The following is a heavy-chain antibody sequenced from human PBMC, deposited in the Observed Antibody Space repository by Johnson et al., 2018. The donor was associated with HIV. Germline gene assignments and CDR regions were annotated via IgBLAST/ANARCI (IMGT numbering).Heavy chain of an antibody. V-gene: IGHV3-30*14. Sequence: QMQLVESGGGVVQPGRSLRLSCAASGFTFSSYAMHWVRQAPGKGLEWVAVISYDGSNKYYADSVRGRFSISRDNSKNTLYLQMNRLRAEDTAVYYCVRACRDGYTCDAFDIWGQGTMVTVSS. CDR3: VRACRDGYTCDAFDI. D-gene: IGHD5-24*01. CDR2: ISYDGSNK. J-gene: IGHJ3*02. CDR1: GFTFSSYA.